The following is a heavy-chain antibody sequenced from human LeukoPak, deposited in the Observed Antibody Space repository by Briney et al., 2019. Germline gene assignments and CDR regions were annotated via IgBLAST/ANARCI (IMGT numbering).Heavy chain of an antibody. CDR3: TIVLRPYRGSGYRNWFDP. V-gene: IGHV3-15*01. CDR2: MKSKTDGETA. J-gene: IGHJ5*02. Sequence: SGGSLRLSCAASGFTFSNAWMAWVRQVPGKGLEWLGRMKSKTDGETADYAAPVRGRFFISRDDRKDTLYVEINSLKTEDTGIYYCTIVLRPYRGSGYRNWFDPWGRGTLVTVSS. CDR1: GFTFSNAW. D-gene: IGHD3-22*01.